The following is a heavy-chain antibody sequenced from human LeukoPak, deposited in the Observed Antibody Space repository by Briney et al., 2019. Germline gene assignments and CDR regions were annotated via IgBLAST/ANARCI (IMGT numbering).Heavy chain of an antibody. CDR1: GFTFSSYA. D-gene: IGHD3-22*01. V-gene: IGHV3-23*01. Sequence: GGSLRLSCAASGFTFSSYAMSWVRQAPGKGLEWVSAISGSGGSTYYADSVKGRFTIPRHNSKNTLYLQKNILRAEDTAVYYCAKCGGARGWLFAFDYWGQGTLVTVSS. CDR2: ISGSGGST. J-gene: IGHJ4*02. CDR3: AKCGGARGWLFAFDY.